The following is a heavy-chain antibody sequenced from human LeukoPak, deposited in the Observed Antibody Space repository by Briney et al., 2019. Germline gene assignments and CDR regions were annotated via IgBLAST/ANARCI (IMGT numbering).Heavy chain of an antibody. CDR1: GYTFTSYG. V-gene: IGHV1-18*01. CDR2: ISAYNGNT. Sequence: GASVKVSCKASGYTFTSYGISWVRQAPGQGLEWMGWISAYNGNTNYAQKLQGRVTMTTDTSTSTAYMELRSLRSDDTAVYYCARAMRIVAASNYYYGMDVWGQGTTVTVSS. D-gene: IGHD6-13*01. CDR3: ARAMRIVAASNYYYGMDV. J-gene: IGHJ6*02.